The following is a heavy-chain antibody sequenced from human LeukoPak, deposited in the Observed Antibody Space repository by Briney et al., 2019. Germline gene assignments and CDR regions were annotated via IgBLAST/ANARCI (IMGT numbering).Heavy chain of an antibody. D-gene: IGHD3-10*01. CDR1: GGSFSGYY. Sequence: SEALSLTCAVYGGSFSGYYWSWIRQPPGKGLEWIGEINHSGSTNYNPSLKSRVTVSVDTSKNQFSLKLSSVTAADTAVYYCGRAGYYGSGLDVWGQGTLVTVSS. CDR2: INHSGST. CDR3: GRAGYYGSGLDV. J-gene: IGHJ4*02. V-gene: IGHV4-34*01.